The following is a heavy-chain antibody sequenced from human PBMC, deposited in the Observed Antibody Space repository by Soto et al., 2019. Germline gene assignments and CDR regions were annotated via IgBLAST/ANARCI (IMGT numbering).Heavy chain of an antibody. CDR1: GYNFASYW. V-gene: IGHV5-51*01. J-gene: IGHJ4*02. Sequence: PGESLKISCTGSGYNFASYWIGWVRQMPGKGLEWMGIIYPGDSDTRYSPSFQGQVTISADKSISTAYLQWSSLKASDTAMYYCARSIVVVPAALVLRFLEWPYWGQGTLVTVSS. D-gene: IGHD2-2*01. CDR2: IYPGDSDT. CDR3: ARSIVVVPAALVLRFLEWPY.